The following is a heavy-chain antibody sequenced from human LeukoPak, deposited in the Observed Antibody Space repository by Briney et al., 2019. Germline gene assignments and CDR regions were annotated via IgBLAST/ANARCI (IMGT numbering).Heavy chain of an antibody. Sequence: GGSLRLSCAASGLRLSTYAMNWVRQAPGKGLEWVSVIYRGGATYYADSVKGRFFISRDSSKNTWHLQLNSLRGEDTAVYYCAGASSNGVAIDATSFDLWGQGTRVIVSS. CDR2: IYRGGAT. D-gene: IGHD2-15*01. J-gene: IGHJ4*02. CDR1: GLRLSTYA. CDR3: AGASSNGVAIDATSFDL. V-gene: IGHV3-66*01.